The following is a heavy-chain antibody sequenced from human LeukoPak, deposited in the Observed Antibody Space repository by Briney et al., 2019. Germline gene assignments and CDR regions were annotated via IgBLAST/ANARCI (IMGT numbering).Heavy chain of an antibody. CDR1: AYTFTRYA. CDR3: AREDHTAMVSFDY. D-gene: IGHD5-18*01. V-gene: IGHV1-18*01. CDR2: ISAYNGNT. Sequence: GAPAKDSCKASAYTFTRYAINWVRQTHGQENERKGWISAYNGNTNYAQKLQGRVTMTTDTSTSTAYMELRSLRSDDTAVYYCAREDHTAMVSFDYWGQGTLVTVSS. J-gene: IGHJ4*02.